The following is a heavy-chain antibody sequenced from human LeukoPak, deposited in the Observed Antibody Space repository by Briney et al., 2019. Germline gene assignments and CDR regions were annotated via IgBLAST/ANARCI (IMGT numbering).Heavy chain of an antibody. J-gene: IGHJ4*02. CDR2: IKEDGSEK. D-gene: IGHD3-9*01. CDR3: ARDHFDWVGDFDY. CDR1: GFTFSSYW. V-gene: IGHV3-7*03. Sequence: SGGSLRLSCAASGFTFSSYWVSWVRQAPGKGLEWVANIKEDGSEKYYVDSVKGRLTISRDNAKNSLYLQMNSLRAEDTAVYYCARDHFDWVGDFDYWGQGTLVTVSS.